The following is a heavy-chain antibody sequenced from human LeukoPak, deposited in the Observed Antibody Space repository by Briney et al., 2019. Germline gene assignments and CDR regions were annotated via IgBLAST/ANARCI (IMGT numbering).Heavy chain of an antibody. V-gene: IGHV4-39*01. J-gene: IGHJ4*02. CDR3: ARHGADIVVVPSGSIVY. D-gene: IGHD2-2*01. CDR1: GGPNRSRTYH. CDR2: IYSCGSS. Sequence: SETLSLTYSVSGGPNRSRTYHWGCTRDPREKGLEWIGGIYSCGSSYYNPSLKSRVTISVDTSKNQFSLKLSSVTAADTAVYYCARHGADIVVVPSGSIVYWGQGTLVTVSS.